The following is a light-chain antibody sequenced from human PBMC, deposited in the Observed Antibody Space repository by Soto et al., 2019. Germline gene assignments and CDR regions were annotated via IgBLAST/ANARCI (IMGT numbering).Light chain of an antibody. CDR2: DAS. CDR1: QSVSSY. Sequence: EMVLTQSPATLSLSPGERATLSCRASQSVSSYLAWYQQKPGQAPRLLIYDASDRATGIPARFSGSGSGTDFTITISSLEPEDSAVYYCQQRSIWPPFTFGGGTRVEI. J-gene: IGKJ4*01. CDR3: QQRSIWPPFT. V-gene: IGKV3-11*01.